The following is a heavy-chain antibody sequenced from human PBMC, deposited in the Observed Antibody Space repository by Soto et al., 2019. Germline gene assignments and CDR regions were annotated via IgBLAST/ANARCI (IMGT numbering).Heavy chain of an antibody. CDR2: IIPVFGRP. CDR3: ARDRFLYGDYPIFDI. D-gene: IGHD4-17*01. J-gene: IGHJ4*02. Sequence: QVHLVQSGGEVKKPGSSVKVSCTAFGGTFNTYGISWVRQAPRQGLEWMGRIIPVFGRPNYAQRFQGRVMITADESTSTVYMELSSLTSGDTALYYCARDRFLYGDYPIFDIWGQGALVTVSS. V-gene: IGHV1-69*01. CDR1: GGTFNTYG.